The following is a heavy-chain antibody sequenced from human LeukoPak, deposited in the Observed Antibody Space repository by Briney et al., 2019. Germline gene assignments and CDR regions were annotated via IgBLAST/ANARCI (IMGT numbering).Heavy chain of an antibody. Sequence: SETLSLTCTVSGGSISSYYWSWIRQPAGKGLEWIGNIYDSGSTNYNPSLKSRVTISVDTSKNQCSLKLSSVTAADTAVYYCARQSISGSSLSYFDYWGQGTLVNVSS. CDR1: GGSISSYY. J-gene: IGHJ4*02. CDR2: IYDSGST. CDR3: ARQSISGSSLSYFDY. V-gene: IGHV4-59*01. D-gene: IGHD3-22*01.